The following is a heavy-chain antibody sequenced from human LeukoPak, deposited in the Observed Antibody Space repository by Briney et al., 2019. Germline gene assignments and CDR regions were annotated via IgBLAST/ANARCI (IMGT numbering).Heavy chain of an antibody. CDR2: VNPNSGGT. Sequence: ASVKVSCKASGYIFSSYGISWVRQAPGQGLEWMGWVNPNSGGTNYAQKFQGRVTMTRDTSISTAYMELSRLRSDDTAVYYCASDSSYDGYYYMDVWGKGTTVTVSS. CDR1: GYIFSSYG. J-gene: IGHJ6*03. V-gene: IGHV1-2*02. CDR3: ASDSSYDGYYYMDV. D-gene: IGHD5-12*01.